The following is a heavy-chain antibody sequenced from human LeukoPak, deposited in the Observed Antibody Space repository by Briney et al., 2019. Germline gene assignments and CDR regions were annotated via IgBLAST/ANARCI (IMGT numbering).Heavy chain of an antibody. Sequence: PSETLSLTCAVYGGSFSGYYWSWIRQLPGKGLEWIAYIHYSGSTYSNPSLKSRLTVSVDTSKNQLSLKLSSVTAADTAMYFCARDGCTGSSCLSNWFGPWGQGTLVTVSS. CDR2: IHYSGST. CDR1: GGSFSGYY. D-gene: IGHD2-15*01. CDR3: ARDGCTGSSCLSNWFGP. V-gene: IGHV4-34*09. J-gene: IGHJ5*02.